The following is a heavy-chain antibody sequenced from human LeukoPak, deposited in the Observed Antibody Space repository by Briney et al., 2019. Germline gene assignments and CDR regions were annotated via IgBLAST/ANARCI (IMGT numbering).Heavy chain of an antibody. CDR1: GDSINSLDL. J-gene: IGHJ4*02. CDR2: MYLSGTT. D-gene: IGHD3-22*01. CDR3: AGQVGRYSSGLYYYYFDY. Sequence: SETLSLTCTVSGDSINSLDLWSWVRQPPGKGLEWIGEMYLSGTTHSNPSVKSRVTISIDKSKNQFFLNLSSVTAADTAVYYCAGQVGRYSSGLYYYYFDYWGQGTLVTVSS. V-gene: IGHV4-4*02.